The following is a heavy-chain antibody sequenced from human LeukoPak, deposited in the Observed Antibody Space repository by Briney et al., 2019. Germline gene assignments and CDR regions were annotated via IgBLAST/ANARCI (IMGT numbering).Heavy chain of an antibody. V-gene: IGHV2-5*02. D-gene: IGHD2-15*01. J-gene: IGHJ4*02. CDR1: GFSLSTSGVG. CDR3: AHSLRGYCSGGSCYPGYFDY. Sequence: KESGPTLVKPTQTLTLTCTFSGFSLSTSGVGVGWFRQPPGKALEWLALIYWDDDKRYSPSLKSRLTITKDTSKNQVVLTMNNMDPVDSATYYCAHSLRGYCSGGSCYPGYFDYWGQGTLVTVSS. CDR2: IYWDDDK.